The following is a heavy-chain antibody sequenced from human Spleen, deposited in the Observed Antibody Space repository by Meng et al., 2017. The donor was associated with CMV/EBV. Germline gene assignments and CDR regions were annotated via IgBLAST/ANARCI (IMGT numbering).Heavy chain of an antibody. CDR1: GFTFSSYS. J-gene: IGHJ4*02. Sequence: GESLKISCAASGFTFSSYSINWVRRAPGEGLEWVASISSSSIYIYYADSVRGRFTISRDNAKNSLYLQMNSLRAEDTAVYYCARNSYGEHFDYWGQGTLVTVSS. V-gene: IGHV3-21*01. CDR2: ISSSSIYI. CDR3: ARNSYGEHFDY. D-gene: IGHD5-18*01.